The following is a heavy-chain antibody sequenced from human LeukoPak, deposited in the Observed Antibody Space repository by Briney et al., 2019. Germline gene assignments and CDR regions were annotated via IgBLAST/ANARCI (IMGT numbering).Heavy chain of an antibody. J-gene: IGHJ4*02. V-gene: IGHV3-7*01. CDR3: ARDGVAAGIYFDY. D-gene: IGHD6-13*01. CDR1: GFTFSSHW. Sequence: GGSLRLSCAISGFTFSSHWMSWVRQAPGKGLEWVANINQDGSEKHYVDSVKGRFTISRDNAKNSLYLQMNSLRVEDTAVYYCARDGVAAGIYFDYWGQGTLVTVSS. CDR2: INQDGSEK.